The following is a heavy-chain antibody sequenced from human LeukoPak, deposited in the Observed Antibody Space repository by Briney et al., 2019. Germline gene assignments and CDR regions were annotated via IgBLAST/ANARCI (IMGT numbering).Heavy chain of an antibody. Sequence: SVRVSCKTSGGIFRSYGLNWVRQAPGQGLEWMGGFIPILGTPKYAQNLQGRVTITADESTSTGYMELSSLRYEDTAVYYCARGLYCSSSTSCYDYGMDVWGQGTTVTVSS. CDR2: FIPILGTP. V-gene: IGHV1-69*13. D-gene: IGHD2-2*01. CDR1: GGIFRSYG. CDR3: ARGLYCSSSTSCYDYGMDV. J-gene: IGHJ6*02.